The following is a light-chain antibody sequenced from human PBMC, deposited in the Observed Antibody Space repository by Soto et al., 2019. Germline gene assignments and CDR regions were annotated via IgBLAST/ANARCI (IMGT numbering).Light chain of an antibody. CDR2: KAS. Sequence: DIQMTQSPSTLSASIGDRVTITCRASHSALSWLAWYQQKPGKAPKLLIYKASTLQSGVPSRFSGSGSGTEFTLNISSLQPDDFATYYCQHYNGYPMTFGGGTKVEIK. CDR1: HSALSW. J-gene: IGKJ4*01. CDR3: QHYNGYPMT. V-gene: IGKV1-5*03.